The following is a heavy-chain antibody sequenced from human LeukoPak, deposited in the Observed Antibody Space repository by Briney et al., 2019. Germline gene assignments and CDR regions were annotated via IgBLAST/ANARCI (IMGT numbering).Heavy chain of an antibody. CDR2: ITSSWSYI. J-gene: IGHJ6*03. V-gene: IGHV3-21*01. CDR3: ARGEDYYNMDV. CDR1: GFTFSSYG. D-gene: IGHD1-26*01. Sequence: GRSLRLSWAASGFTFSSYGMNWVRQAPGKGLGWVSAITSSWSYIYYADSVKGRFTISRDNAKNSLYLQMNSLRAEDTAVYYCARGEDYYNMDVWGKGTTVTVSS.